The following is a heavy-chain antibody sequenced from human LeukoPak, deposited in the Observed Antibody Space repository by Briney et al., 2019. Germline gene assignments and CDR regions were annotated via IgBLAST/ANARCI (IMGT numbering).Heavy chain of an antibody. CDR1: GFTVSSNY. CDR3: ARVPGYGYYYYMDV. J-gene: IGHJ6*03. D-gene: IGHD3-16*01. V-gene: IGHV3-66*02. CDR2: IYSGGST. Sequence: GASLRLSCAASGFTVSSNYMSWVRQAPGKGLEWVSVIYSGGSTYYADSVKGRFTISRDNSKNTLYLQMNSLRAEDTAVYYCARVPGYGYYYYMDVWGKGTTVTVSS.